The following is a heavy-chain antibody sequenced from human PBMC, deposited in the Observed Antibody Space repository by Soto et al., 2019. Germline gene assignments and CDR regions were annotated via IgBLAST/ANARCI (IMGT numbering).Heavy chain of an antibody. Sequence: SVKVSCQASGVTFSSYASSCVRQAPGQGLEWMGGIIPIFGTANYAQKFQGRVTITADESTSTAYMELSSLRSEDTAVYYCARDKLGYSSGWYLGYFQYWGQGTLVTVSS. CDR3: ARDKLGYSSGWYLGYFQY. CDR1: GVTFSSYA. CDR2: IIPIFGTA. J-gene: IGHJ1*01. V-gene: IGHV1-69*13. D-gene: IGHD6-13*01.